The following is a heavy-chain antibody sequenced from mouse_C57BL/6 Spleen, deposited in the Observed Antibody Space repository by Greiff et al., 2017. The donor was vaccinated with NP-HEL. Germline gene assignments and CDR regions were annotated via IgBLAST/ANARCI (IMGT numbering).Heavy chain of an antibody. Sequence: EVQLVESGGGLVQPKGSLKLSCAASGFSFNTYAMNWVRQAPGKGLEWVARIRSKSNNYATYYADSVKDRFTISRDDSESMLYLQMNNLKTEDTAMYYCVRRDSSGSFDYWGQGTTLTVSS. D-gene: IGHD3-2*02. CDR2: IRSKSNNYAT. J-gene: IGHJ2*01. CDR3: VRRDSSGSFDY. V-gene: IGHV10-1*01. CDR1: GFSFNTYA.